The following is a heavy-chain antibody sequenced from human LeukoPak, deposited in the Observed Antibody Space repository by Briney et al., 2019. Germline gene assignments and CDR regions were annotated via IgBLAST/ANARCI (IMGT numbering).Heavy chain of an antibody. CDR2: IHDSGSA. J-gene: IGHJ5*02. Sequence: SETLSLTCTVSGGSISSSSYYWGWIRQPPGKGLEWIGYIHDSGSANYNPSLKSRVTISLDTSKSQFSLKLSPVTAADTAVYYCARDHSGGSNCFDPWGQGTLVTVSS. V-gene: IGHV4-61*01. D-gene: IGHD6-19*01. CDR3: ARDHSGGSNCFDP. CDR1: GGSISSSSYY.